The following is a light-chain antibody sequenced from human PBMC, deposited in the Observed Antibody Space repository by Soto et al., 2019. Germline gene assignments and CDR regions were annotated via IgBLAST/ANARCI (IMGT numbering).Light chain of an antibody. J-gene: IGKJ2*02. CDR1: QTVNNNY. CDR3: RQYDSSPPGT. V-gene: IGKV3-20*01. Sequence: EIVLTQSPGTLSLSPGERATLSCRASQTVNNNYLAWYQHRPGQAPRLLFYGASIRAAGIPARFSGSGSGTDFTITISRLELEDFAVYYCRQYDSSPPGTFGQGTHLEI. CDR2: GAS.